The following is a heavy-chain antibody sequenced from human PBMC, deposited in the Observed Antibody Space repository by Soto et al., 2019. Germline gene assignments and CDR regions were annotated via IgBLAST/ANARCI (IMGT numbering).Heavy chain of an antibody. CDR1: GASISSDNDY. D-gene: IGHD2-21*02. CDR3: ARRVTGGGARFDP. Sequence: QVQLQESGPGLVKPSQTLSLTCTVSGASISSDNDYWTWIRQTPGKGLEWIGFIYYSGRTNYNPSLKSRVAISLDTSKNQFSLRLNSVPVADTAIYYCARRVTGGGARFDPWGQGSLVTVSS. V-gene: IGHV4-30-4*01. CDR2: IYYSGRT. J-gene: IGHJ5*02.